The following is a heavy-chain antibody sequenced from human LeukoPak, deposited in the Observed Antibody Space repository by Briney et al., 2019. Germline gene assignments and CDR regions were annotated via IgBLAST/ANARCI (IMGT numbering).Heavy chain of an antibody. D-gene: IGHD2-21*01. Sequence: GGSLRLSCAASGFTFSDFSMNWVRQPPGKGLEWVSSISSSSSYIYYADSVKGRFTISRDDAKNSLYLQMNSLRAEDTAVYYCARGGGYCGGDCYGIDYWGQGTLVTVSS. V-gene: IGHV3-21*01. CDR3: ARGGGYCGGDCYGIDY. CDR1: GFTFSDFS. J-gene: IGHJ4*02. CDR2: ISSSSSYI.